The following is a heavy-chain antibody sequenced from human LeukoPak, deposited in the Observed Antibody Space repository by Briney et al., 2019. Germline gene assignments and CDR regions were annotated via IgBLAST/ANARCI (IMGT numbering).Heavy chain of an antibody. Sequence: LSLTCTVSGGTISSGDYYWSWIRQPPGKGLEWIGYIYYSGSTYYNPSLKSRVTISVDTSKNQFSLKLSSVTAADTAVYYCARVSMCSGGSCSHFDYWGQGTLVTVSS. J-gene: IGHJ4*02. D-gene: IGHD2-15*01. V-gene: IGHV4-30-4*01. CDR1: GGTISSGDYY. CDR2: IYYSGST. CDR3: ARVSMCSGGSCSHFDY.